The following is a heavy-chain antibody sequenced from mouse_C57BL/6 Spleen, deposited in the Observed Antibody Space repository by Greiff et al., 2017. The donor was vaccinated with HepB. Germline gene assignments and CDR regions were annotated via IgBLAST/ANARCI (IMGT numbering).Heavy chain of an antibody. CDR1: GFTFSSYA. V-gene: IGHV5-4*01. D-gene: IGHD1-1*01. CDR3: ARDRDYYGSEYFDY. Sequence: DVMLVESGGGLVKPGGSLKLSCAASGFTFSSYAMSWVRQTPEKRLEWVATISDGGSYTYYPDNVKGRFTISRDNAKNNLYLQMSHLKSEDTAMYYCARDRDYYGSEYFDYWGQGTTLTVSS. CDR2: ISDGGSYT. J-gene: IGHJ2*01.